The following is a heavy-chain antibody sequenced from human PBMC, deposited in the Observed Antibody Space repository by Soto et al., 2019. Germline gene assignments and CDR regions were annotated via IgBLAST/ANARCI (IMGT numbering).Heavy chain of an antibody. CDR3: ARDYYGSGSWGPGRYYYYYYMDV. CDR2: IWYDGSNK. J-gene: IGHJ6*03. V-gene: IGHV3-33*01. Sequence: GGSLRLSCAASGFTFSSYGMHWVRQAPGKGLEWVAVIWYDGSNKYYADSVKGRFTISRDNSKNTLYLQMNSLRAEDTAVYYCARDYYGSGSWGPGRYYYYYYMDVWGKGTTVTVSS. D-gene: IGHD3-10*01. CDR1: GFTFSSYG.